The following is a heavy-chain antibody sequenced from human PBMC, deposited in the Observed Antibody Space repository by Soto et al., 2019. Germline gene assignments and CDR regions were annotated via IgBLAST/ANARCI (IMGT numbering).Heavy chain of an antibody. V-gene: IGHV2-5*02. Sequence: SGPTLVNPTQTLTLTCTFSGFSLSTSGVGVGWIRQSPGKVLEWLALIYWDDDKRYSPSLRSRITITKDISENQVVLTMTNMDSGDTGTYYCAHIVGPLDYWGQGTLVTVSS. CDR1: GFSLSTSGVG. CDR3: AHIVGPLDY. CDR2: IYWDDDK. J-gene: IGHJ4*02. D-gene: IGHD2-21*01.